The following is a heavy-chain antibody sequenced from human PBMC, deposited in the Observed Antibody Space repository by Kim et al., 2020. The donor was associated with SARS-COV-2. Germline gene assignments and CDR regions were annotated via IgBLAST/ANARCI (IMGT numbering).Heavy chain of an antibody. CDR3: ARNPLLSYGDYVGGWFDP. J-gene: IGHJ5*02. CDR2: ISSSSSYI. D-gene: IGHD4-17*01. V-gene: IGHV3-21*01. Sequence: GGSLRLSCAASGFTFSTYSMNWVRQAPGKGLEWVSSISSSSSYIYYADSVKGRFTISRDNAKNSLYLQMNSLRAEDTAVYYCARNPLLSYGDYVGGWFDPWGQGTLVTVSS. CDR1: GFTFSTYS.